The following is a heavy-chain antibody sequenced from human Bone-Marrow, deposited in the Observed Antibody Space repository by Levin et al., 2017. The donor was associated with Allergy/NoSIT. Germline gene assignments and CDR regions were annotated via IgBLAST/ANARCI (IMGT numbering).Heavy chain of an antibody. J-gene: IGHJ4*02. V-gene: IGHV3-23*01. D-gene: IGHD4-17*01. CDR1: GFTFSSYA. CDR2: IRASDGGT. CDR3: AGAGDYKH. Sequence: GGSLRLSCAASGFTFSSYAMTWVRQAPGMGLEWVSGIRASDGGTSYADSVKGRFTISRDNSKSTLYLQMNSLRVEDTAVYYCAGAGDYKHWGQGTLVTVSS.